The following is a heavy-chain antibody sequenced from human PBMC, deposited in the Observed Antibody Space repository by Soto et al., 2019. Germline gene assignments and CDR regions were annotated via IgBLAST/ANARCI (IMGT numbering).Heavy chain of an antibody. D-gene: IGHD2-21*01. Sequence: GASLKVSCKASGYTFTSYYMHCVRQAPGQGLEWMGIINPSGGSTSYAQKFQGRVTMTRDTSTSTVYTELSSLRSEDTAVYYCASPSVVWYYYGMDVWGQGTTVTVSS. CDR2: INPSGGST. CDR1: GYTFTSYY. CDR3: ASPSVVWYYYGMDV. V-gene: IGHV1-46*01. J-gene: IGHJ6*02.